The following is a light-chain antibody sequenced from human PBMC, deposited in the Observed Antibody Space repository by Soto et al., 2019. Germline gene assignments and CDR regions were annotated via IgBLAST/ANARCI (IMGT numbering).Light chain of an antibody. CDR3: QQRNSYPWT. Sequence: DIQLTQSPSFLSASVGDRVTITCRASQGINIFLAWFQQKPGKAPNLLISAASTLQSGVPSRFSGSGSETEFTLTITSLQPEDSATYYCQQRNSYPWTFGRGTKVEIK. CDR1: QGINIF. J-gene: IGKJ1*01. CDR2: AAS. V-gene: IGKV1-9*01.